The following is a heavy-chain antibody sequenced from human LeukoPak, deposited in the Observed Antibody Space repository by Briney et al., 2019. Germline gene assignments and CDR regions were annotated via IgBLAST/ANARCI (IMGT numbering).Heavy chain of an antibody. Sequence: SETLSLTCDVYGGSFRGYYCTWIRQPPGKGLEWIGEINHSGSTNYNPSLKSRVTMSLDTSKNQFSMKLSSVTAADTAVYYCARDGRVWSFDYWCQGILVTVSS. CDR1: GGSFRGYY. D-gene: IGHD3-10*01. J-gene: IGHJ4*02. CDR3: ARDGRVWSFDY. CDR2: INHSGST. V-gene: IGHV4-34*01.